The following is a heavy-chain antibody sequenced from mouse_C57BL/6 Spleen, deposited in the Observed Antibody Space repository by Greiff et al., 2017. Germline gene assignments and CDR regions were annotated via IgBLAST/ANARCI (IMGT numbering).Heavy chain of an antibody. V-gene: IGHV14-1*01. CDR1: GFNIKDYY. Sequence: SGAELVRPGASVKLSCTASGFNIKDYYMHWVKQRPEQGLEWIGRIDPEDGDPEYAPKFQGKATMTADTSSNTAYLQLSSLTSEDTAVYYCTTPIYYYGSSYQDFDYWGQGTTLTVSS. D-gene: IGHD1-1*01. CDR3: TTPIYYYGSSYQDFDY. CDR2: IDPEDGDP. J-gene: IGHJ2*01.